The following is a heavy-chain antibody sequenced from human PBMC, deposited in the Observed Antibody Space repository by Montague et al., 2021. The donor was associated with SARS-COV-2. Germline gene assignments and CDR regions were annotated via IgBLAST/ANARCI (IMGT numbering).Heavy chain of an antibody. V-gene: IGHV4-31*03. CDR1: GGSISSGGYY. D-gene: IGHD4-11*01. Sequence: TLSLTCTVSGGSISSGGYYWSWIRQHPGKGLEWIGYIYYSGSTYYNPSLKSRATISVDTSKNQFSLKLSSVTAADTAVYYCARVNTVRVYWFDPWGQGTLVTVSS. CDR2: IYYSGST. CDR3: ARVNTVRVYWFDP. J-gene: IGHJ5*02.